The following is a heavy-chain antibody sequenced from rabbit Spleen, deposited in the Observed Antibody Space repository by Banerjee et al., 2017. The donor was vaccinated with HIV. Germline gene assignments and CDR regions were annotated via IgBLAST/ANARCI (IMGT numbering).Heavy chain of an antibody. CDR2: IDTGTGSA. D-gene: IGHD6-1*01. Sequence: QQQLEESGGGLVQPKGSLTLTCTASGFTLSTYWMCWVRQAPGKGLEWIGCIDTGTGSAYYASWVKGRVTISKTSSTTVTLQMTSLTAADTATYFCARDLLYAGFIDYGYGTDLWGPGTLVTV. J-gene: IGHJ4*01. CDR1: GFTLSTYW. CDR3: ARDLLYAGFIDYGYGTDL. V-gene: IGHV1S45*01.